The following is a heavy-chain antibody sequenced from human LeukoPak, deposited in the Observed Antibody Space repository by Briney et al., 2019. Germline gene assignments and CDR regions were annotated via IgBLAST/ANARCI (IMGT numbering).Heavy chain of an antibody. CDR1: GFTFSSYS. J-gene: IGHJ6*02. CDR2: IYYSGST. V-gene: IGHV4-39*01. D-gene: IGHD4-23*01. CDR3: ARPTRWYGMDV. Sequence: GSLRLSCAASGFTFSSYSMNWIRQPPGKGLEWIGSIYYSGSTYYNPSLKSRVTISVDTSKNQFSLKLSSVTAADTAVYYCARPTRWYGMDVWGQGTTVTVSS.